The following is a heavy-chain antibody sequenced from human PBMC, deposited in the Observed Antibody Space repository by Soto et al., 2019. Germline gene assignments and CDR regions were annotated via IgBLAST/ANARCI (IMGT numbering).Heavy chain of an antibody. J-gene: IGHJ4*02. CDR1: GFTFSDSA. CDR2: IRSRANSYAT. V-gene: IGHV3-73*01. D-gene: IGHD3-16*01. CDR3: AKDRLAGGFDY. Sequence: GGSLRLSCAASGFTFSDSAIHWVRQASGKGLEWIGRIRSRANSYATAYAASVKGRFIMSRDDSRNTVYLQMNSLRADDTAVYYCAKDRLAGGFDYWGQGTLVTVSS.